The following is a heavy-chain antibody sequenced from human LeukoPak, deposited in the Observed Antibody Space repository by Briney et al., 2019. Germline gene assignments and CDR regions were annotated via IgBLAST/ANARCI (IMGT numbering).Heavy chain of an antibody. Sequence: GASVKVSCKASGYTFSGFYMHWVRQAPGRGLEWMGWINPNGGGTDYAQKFQGRVTMTRDTSISTVYMELNRLTSDDTAVYYCARDRSRYFDLWGRGTLVTVSS. CDR2: INPNGGGT. V-gene: IGHV1-2*02. CDR3: ARDRSRYFDL. J-gene: IGHJ2*01. CDR1: GYTFSGFY.